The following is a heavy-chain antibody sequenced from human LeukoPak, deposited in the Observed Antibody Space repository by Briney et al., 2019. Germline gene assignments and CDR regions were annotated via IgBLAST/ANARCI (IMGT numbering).Heavy chain of an antibody. CDR1: GYSTSSGFY. CDR3: ARLDGYQLLLNY. CDR2: IHHSGGT. D-gene: IGHD2-2*01. V-gene: IGHV4-38-2*01. J-gene: IGHJ4*02. Sequence: SETLSLTCAVSGYSTSSGFYWGWIRQPPRKGLEWIGKIHHSGGTYYNPSLKSRVTISVDTSKNQFSLKLTSVTAADTAVYYCARLDGYQLLLNYWDQGTLVTVSS.